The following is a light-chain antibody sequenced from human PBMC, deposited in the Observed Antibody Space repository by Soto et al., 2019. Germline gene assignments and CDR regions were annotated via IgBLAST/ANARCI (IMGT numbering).Light chain of an antibody. Sequence: DIQMTQSPSSLSASVGDRFTITCRASQTIYTYLNWYEHKPGESPRLLIHLASSLQTGVPSRCSGSGSGTEFTLTISSLQPEDFETYYCQQSYRNVRTFGPGTKVDIK. CDR3: QQSYRNVRT. J-gene: IGKJ2*02. CDR1: QTIYTY. V-gene: IGKV1-39*01. CDR2: LAS.